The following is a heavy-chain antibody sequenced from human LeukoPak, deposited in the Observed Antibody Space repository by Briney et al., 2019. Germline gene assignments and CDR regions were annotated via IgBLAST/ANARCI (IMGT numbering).Heavy chain of an antibody. D-gene: IGHD7-27*01. CDR2: ISGVDGST. CDR3: AKVGRLTDFDY. Sequence: GGSLRLSCAASGFTFSIYAMSWVRQAPGKGLEWVAAISGVDGSTYYADSVKGRFTISRDISKSTLYLQMNSLRAEDTAVYYCAKVGRLTDFDYWGQGTLVTVSS. V-gene: IGHV3-23*01. J-gene: IGHJ4*02. CDR1: GFTFSIYA.